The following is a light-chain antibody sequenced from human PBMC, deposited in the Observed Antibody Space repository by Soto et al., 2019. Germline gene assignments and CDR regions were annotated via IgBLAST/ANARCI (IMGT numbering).Light chain of an antibody. V-gene: IGKV1-27*01. CDR1: QDISGH. J-gene: IGKJ1*01. Sequence: DIQMTQSPSSLSASVGDRVTMTCRASQDISGHLAWYQQKPGKVPKLLIYEASTLQSGVPSRFSGSGSGTDFTLTISSLQPEDVATYYCHKYNRTPRTFGQGTKVELK. CDR3: HKYNRTPRT. CDR2: EAS.